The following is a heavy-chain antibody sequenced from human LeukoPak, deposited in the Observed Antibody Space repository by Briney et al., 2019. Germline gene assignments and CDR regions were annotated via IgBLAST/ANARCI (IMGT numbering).Heavy chain of an antibody. D-gene: IGHD6-19*01. J-gene: IGHJ4*02. Sequence: PSETLSLTCIVSGGSIDSYYWTWLRQPPGKGLEWIAYIFYSASTNYNPSLKSRATITVDTFKNQFSLNLRSVTAADMAVYYCARGRTSGGYPHFDSWGQGIQVTVSS. V-gene: IGHV4-59*01. CDR1: GGSIDSYY. CDR2: IFYSAST. CDR3: ARGRTSGGYPHFDS.